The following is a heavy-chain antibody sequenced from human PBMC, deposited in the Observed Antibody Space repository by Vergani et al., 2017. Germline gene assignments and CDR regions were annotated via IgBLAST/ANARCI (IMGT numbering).Heavy chain of an antibody. CDR1: GFTFSNAW. CDR2: IKSKTDGGTT. Sequence: EVQLVESGGGLVQPGGFLRLSCAASGFTFSNAWMSWVRPAPGKGLEWVGRIKSKTDGGTTDYAAPVTGRFTISRDDSKNTLYLQMNSLKTEDTAVYYCATEGYNWNDCLFDYWGQGTLVTVSS. V-gene: IGHV3-15*01. J-gene: IGHJ4*02. D-gene: IGHD1-1*01. CDR3: ATEGYNWNDCLFDY.